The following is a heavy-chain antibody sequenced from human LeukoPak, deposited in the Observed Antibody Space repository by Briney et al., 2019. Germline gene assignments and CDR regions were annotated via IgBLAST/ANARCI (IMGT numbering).Heavy chain of an antibody. D-gene: IGHD3-3*01. J-gene: IGHJ3*02. CDR2: IYYSGST. CDR1: GGSISSYY. V-gene: IGHV4-59*01. CDR3: ARNDFWSCYDALDI. Sequence: PSETLSLTCTVSGGSISSYYWSWIRQPPGKGLEWIGYIYYSGSTNYNPSLKSRVTISVDTSKNQFSLKLSSVTAADTAVYYCARNDFWSCYDALDIWGQGTMVTVSS.